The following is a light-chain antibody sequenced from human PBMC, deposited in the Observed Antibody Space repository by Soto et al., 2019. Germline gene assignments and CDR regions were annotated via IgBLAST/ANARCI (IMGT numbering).Light chain of an antibody. Sequence: DIHMTQSPSSLSASVGDRVTITCQASQDINNYLNWFQQKPGKAPNLLIYDASNLETGVPTRFSGSGSGTYLTFTISSLQAEDIATYYCQQYDHLPSITFGQGTRLEIK. CDR1: QDINNY. V-gene: IGKV1-33*01. CDR2: DAS. J-gene: IGKJ5*01. CDR3: QQYDHLPSIT.